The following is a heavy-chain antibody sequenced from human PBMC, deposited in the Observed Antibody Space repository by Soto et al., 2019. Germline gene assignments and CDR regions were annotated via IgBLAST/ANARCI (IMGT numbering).Heavy chain of an antibody. D-gene: IGHD5-12*01. CDR2: IYYSGST. CDR1: GGSISSGGYY. Sequence: QVQLQESGPGLVKPSQTLSLTCTVSGGSISSGGYYWSWIRQHPGKGLEWIGYIYYSGSTYYNPSLKSRVTISVDTSKNQFSLKLSSVTAAETAVYYCARELTVATKNPAFDIWGQGTMVTVSS. J-gene: IGHJ3*02. CDR3: ARELTVATKNPAFDI. V-gene: IGHV4-31*03.